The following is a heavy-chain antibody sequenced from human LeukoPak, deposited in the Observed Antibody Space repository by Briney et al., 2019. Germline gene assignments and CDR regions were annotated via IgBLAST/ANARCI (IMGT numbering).Heavy chain of an antibody. Sequence: GGSLTLSCATSGFTFTTYWMNWVRQAPGKGLEWVANIKQDGSEKYYVDSVKGRFTISRDNARNSLYLQMNSLRADDTAVYYCAKGTSIAAAGGNDYWGQGTLVTVSS. J-gene: IGHJ4*02. V-gene: IGHV3-7*01. CDR2: IKQDGSEK. D-gene: IGHD6-13*01. CDR3: AKGTSIAAAGGNDY. CDR1: GFTFTTYW.